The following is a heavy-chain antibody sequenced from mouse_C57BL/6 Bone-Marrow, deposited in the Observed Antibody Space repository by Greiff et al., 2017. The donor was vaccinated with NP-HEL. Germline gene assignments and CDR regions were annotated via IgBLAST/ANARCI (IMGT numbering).Heavy chain of an antibody. Sequence: QVQLQQPGAELVRPGSSVKLSCKASGYTFTSYWMHWVKQRPIQGLEWIGNIDPSDSDTHYNQKFKDKATLTVDKSSSTGYMQLSSLTSEDSADDGCASATCDYWGQGTTLTVSA. J-gene: IGHJ2*01. CDR2: IDPSDSDT. CDR3: ASATCDY. V-gene: IGHV1-52*01. D-gene: IGHD6-1*01. CDR1: GYTFTSYW.